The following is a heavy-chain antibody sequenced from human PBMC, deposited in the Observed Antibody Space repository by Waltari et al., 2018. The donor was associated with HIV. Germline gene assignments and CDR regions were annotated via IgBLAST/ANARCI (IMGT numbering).Heavy chain of an antibody. Sequence: QVQLQQWGAGLLKPSETLSLTCAVYGGSFSCYYWSWIRQPPGKGLEWIGEINHSGSTNYNPSLKSRVTISVDTSKNQFSLKLSSVTAADTAVYYCARRSCSSTSCYARARGGMDVWGQGTTVTVSS. D-gene: IGHD2-2*01. J-gene: IGHJ6*02. CDR2: INHSGST. CDR3: ARRSCSSTSCYARARGGMDV. V-gene: IGHV4-34*01. CDR1: GGSFSCYY.